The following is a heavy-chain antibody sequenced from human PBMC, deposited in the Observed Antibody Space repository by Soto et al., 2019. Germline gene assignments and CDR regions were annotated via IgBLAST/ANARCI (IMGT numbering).Heavy chain of an antibody. CDR2: ISYDGSNK. V-gene: IGHV3-30*18. Sequence: SLRLSCAASGFTFSSYGMHWVRQAPGKGLEWVAVISYDGSNKYYADSVKGRFTISRDNSKNTLYLQMNSLRAEDTAGYYCAKADCGGDCYSSVDYWGQGTLVTVSS. J-gene: IGHJ4*02. CDR1: GFTFSSYG. CDR3: AKADCGGDCYSSVDY. D-gene: IGHD2-21*02.